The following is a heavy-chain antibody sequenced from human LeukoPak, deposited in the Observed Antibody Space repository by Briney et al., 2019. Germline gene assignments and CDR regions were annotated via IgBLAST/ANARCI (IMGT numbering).Heavy chain of an antibody. Sequence: GGSVRLSCAASGFNFGNYWMNWVRQVPGQGLEWVAKIKQDGGETYYLDSVQGRFTISRDNATNTLFLQMNSLISEDTGVYYCEREARDWLSDHWGEGTLFTVSS. V-gene: IGHV3-7*01. CDR1: GFNFGNYW. D-gene: IGHD3-9*01. CDR2: IKQDGGET. CDR3: EREARDWLSDH. J-gene: IGHJ4*02.